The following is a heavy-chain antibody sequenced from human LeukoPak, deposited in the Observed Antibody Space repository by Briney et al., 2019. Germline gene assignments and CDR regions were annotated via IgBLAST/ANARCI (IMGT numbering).Heavy chain of an antibody. Sequence: KPSETLSFTCAVSGTSISRYYWSWIRQVPGKGLEWVGYIYYSGSTTYNPSLKSRVTFSLDMSKNQFSLKLTSLTAADTAVYYCATYDRSDGYKLDYWGQGTLVTVSS. CDR3: ATYDRSDGYKLDY. J-gene: IGHJ4*02. CDR2: IYYSGST. CDR1: GTSISRYY. D-gene: IGHD5-24*01. V-gene: IGHV4-59*03.